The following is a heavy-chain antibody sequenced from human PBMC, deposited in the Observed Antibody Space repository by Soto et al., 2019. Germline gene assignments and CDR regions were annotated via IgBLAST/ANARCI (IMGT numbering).Heavy chain of an antibody. D-gene: IGHD1-26*01. V-gene: IGHV4-61*01. CDR2: VYRTGIT. Sequence: SETLSLTCRVSGASVSSETHFWTWIRQPPGKGLEWIGYVYRTGITNSNPALTSRVTVSADRSKNQFSLTLRSVTAADTAVYYCVREDMSGTYYFDYWGPGIQVTVSS. J-gene: IGHJ4*02. CDR1: GASVSSETHF. CDR3: VREDMSGTYYFDY.